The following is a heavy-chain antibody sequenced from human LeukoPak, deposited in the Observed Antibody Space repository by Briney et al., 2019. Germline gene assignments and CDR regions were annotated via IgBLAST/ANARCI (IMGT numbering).Heavy chain of an antibody. CDR3: ARGVRYCSGGCCYG. J-gene: IGHJ4*02. V-gene: IGHV3-48*01. CDR2: ISSSSSTI. Sequence: GGSLRLSCAASGFTFSSYSMNWVRQAPGKGLEWVSYISSSSSTIYYADSVKGRFTISRDNAKNSLYLQMNSLRAEDTAVYYCARGVRYCSGGCCYGWGQGTLVTVSS. CDR1: GFTFSSYS. D-gene: IGHD2-15*01.